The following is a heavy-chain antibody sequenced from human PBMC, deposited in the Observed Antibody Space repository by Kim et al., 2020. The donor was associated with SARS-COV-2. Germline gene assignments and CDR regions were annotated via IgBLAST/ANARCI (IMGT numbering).Heavy chain of an antibody. J-gene: IGHJ1*01. CDR3: ATYCDYVTYEYFQH. Sequence: SETLSLTCTVSGGSISSGGYYWSRIRQHPGKGLEWIGYIYYSGSIYYNPSLKGRVTISVDTSKNQFSLKLSSVTAADTAVYYCATYCDYVTYEYFQHWGQGTLFTVSS. CDR1: GGSISSGGYY. V-gene: IGHV4-31*03. D-gene: IGHD4-17*01. CDR2: IYYSGSI.